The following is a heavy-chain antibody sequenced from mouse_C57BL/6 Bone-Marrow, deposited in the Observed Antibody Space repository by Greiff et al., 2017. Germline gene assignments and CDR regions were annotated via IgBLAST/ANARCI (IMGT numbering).Heavy chain of an antibody. J-gene: IGHJ2*01. CDR1: GYTFTSYW. V-gene: IGHV1-64*01. D-gene: IGHD2-3*01. CDR3: ARSVYDGYYYYFDY. CDR2: IHPNSGST. Sequence: QVQLQQPGAELVKPGASVKLSCKASGYTFTSYWMHWVKQRPGQGLEWIGMIHPNSGSTNYNEKFTSKATLTVDKSSSTAYMQLSSLTSEDSAVDYCARSVYDGYYYYFDYWGQGTTLTVSS.